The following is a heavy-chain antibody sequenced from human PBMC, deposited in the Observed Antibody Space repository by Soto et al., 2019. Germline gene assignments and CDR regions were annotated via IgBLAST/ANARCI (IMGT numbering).Heavy chain of an antibody. V-gene: IGHV4-4*02. Sequence: SETLSLTCAVSSGSISSSNWWSWVRQPPGKGLEWIGEIYHSGSTNYNPSLKSRVTISVDKSKNQFSLKLSSVTAADTAVYYCARGGITMVRGVILRTYYFDYWGQGTLVTVSS. D-gene: IGHD3-10*01. CDR2: IYHSGST. CDR1: SGSISSSNW. CDR3: ARGGITMVRGVILRTYYFDY. J-gene: IGHJ4*02.